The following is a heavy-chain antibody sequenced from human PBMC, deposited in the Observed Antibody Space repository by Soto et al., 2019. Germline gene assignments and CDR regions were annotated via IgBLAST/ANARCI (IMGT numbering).Heavy chain of an antibody. CDR3: ARDLVVGSDLDAFDI. V-gene: IGHV3-33*01. Sequence: GGSLRLSCAASGFTFSSYGMHWVRQAPGKGLEWVAVIWYDGSNKYYADSVKGRFTISRDNSKNTLYLQMNSLRAEDTAVYYCARDLVVGSDLDAFDIWGQGTMVTVSS. CDR2: IWYDGSNK. D-gene: IGHD2-15*01. J-gene: IGHJ3*02. CDR1: GFTFSSYG.